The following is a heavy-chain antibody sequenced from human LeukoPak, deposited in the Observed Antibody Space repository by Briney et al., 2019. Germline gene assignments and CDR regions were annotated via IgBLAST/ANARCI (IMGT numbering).Heavy chain of an antibody. CDR3: ARALSELQRITIFGVVYWFDP. D-gene: IGHD3-3*01. V-gene: IGHV4-59*08. CDR2: IYYSGST. CDR1: GGSISSYY. Sequence: SETLSLTCTVSGGSISSYYWSWIRQPPGKGLEWIGYIYYSGSTNYNPSLKSRVTISVDTSKNQFSLKLSSVTAADTAVYYCARALSELQRITIFGVVYWFDPWGQGTLVTVSS. J-gene: IGHJ5*02.